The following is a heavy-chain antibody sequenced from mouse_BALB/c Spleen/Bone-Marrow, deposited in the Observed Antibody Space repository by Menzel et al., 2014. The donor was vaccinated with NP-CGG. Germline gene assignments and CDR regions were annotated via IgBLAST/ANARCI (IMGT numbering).Heavy chain of an antibody. V-gene: IGHV5-6*01. J-gene: IGHJ2*01. CDR2: ISSGGSYT. D-gene: IGHD2-4*01. Sequence: QLEETGGNLVKPGGSLKLSCAGSGLTFSNYGMSWVRQTPDKRLEWVATISSGGSYTYYPDSVKGRFTISRDNAKNTLYLQMSSLKSEDTAMYYCARQRDYDYFDSWIRRTTRSTSS. CDR3: ARQRDYDYFDS. CDR1: GLTFSNYG.